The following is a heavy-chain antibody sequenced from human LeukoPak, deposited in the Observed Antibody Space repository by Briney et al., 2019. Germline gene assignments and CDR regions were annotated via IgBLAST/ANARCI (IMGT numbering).Heavy chain of an antibody. J-gene: IGHJ4*02. Sequence: ASVKVSCKASRYTFTGYYMHWVRQAPGHGLEWMGWINPNSGGTNYAQKFQGRVTMTMDTSISTAYMELSRLRSDDTAVYYCARDPPYSPYYFVYWGQGTLVTVSS. CDR1: RYTFTGYY. CDR3: ARDPPYSPYYFVY. D-gene: IGHD1-26*01. V-gene: IGHV1-2*02. CDR2: INPNSGGT.